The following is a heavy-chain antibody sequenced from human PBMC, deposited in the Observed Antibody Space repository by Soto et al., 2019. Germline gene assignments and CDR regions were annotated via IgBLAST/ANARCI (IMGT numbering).Heavy chain of an antibody. D-gene: IGHD4-4*01. CDR3: ATQSYSNSGAYYYYAMDV. V-gene: IGHV4-30-2*01. CDR1: GGSISSCGYS. CDR2: IYQSGST. J-gene: IGHJ6*02. Sequence: TLSLTCAVSGGSISSCGYSWSWIRQPPGKGLEWIGYIYQSGSTYYNPSLKSRVTISVDRSRNQFSLKLSSLTAADTAVYFCATQSYSNSGAYYYYAMDVWGQGTTVTVSS.